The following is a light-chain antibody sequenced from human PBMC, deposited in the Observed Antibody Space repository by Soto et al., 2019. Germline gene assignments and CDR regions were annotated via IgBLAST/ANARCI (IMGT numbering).Light chain of an antibody. Sequence: QSVLTQPPSVSGAPGQRVTISCTGSSSKIGAGYDVHWYQQLPGTAPRLLIYGNTSRPSGVPDRFSGSQSGTSASLAIIGLQAYDQADYYCQSYDSSLTASVFGGGTKLTVL. CDR3: QSYDSSLTASV. J-gene: IGLJ2*01. CDR1: SSKIGAGYD. CDR2: GNT. V-gene: IGLV1-40*01.